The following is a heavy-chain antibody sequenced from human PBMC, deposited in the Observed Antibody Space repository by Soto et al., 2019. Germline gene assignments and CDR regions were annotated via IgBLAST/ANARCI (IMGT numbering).Heavy chain of an antibody. Sequence: EVQLVESGGGLVPPGGSLRLSCAASGFTVSSNYMTWVRQAPGKGLEWVAVLYIGGSTYYADSVKGRFTISRDISKNTLYLQMNSLRAEDTAVYYCARFRRNYYGSGSYGSSYFDYWGQGTLVTVSS. CDR3: ARFRRNYYGSGSYGSSYFDY. CDR1: GFTVSSNY. CDR2: LYIGGST. D-gene: IGHD3-10*01. J-gene: IGHJ4*02. V-gene: IGHV3-66*01.